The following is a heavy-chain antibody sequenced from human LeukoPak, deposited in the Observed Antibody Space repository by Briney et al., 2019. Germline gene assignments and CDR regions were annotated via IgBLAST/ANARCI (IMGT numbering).Heavy chain of an antibody. Sequence: ASVKVSCKASGYTFTSYGISWVRQAPGQGLEWMGWISAYNGNTNYAQKLQGRVTMTTDTSTSTAYMELRSLRSDDTAVYYCARVATKAYSGSYSGYWGQGTLVTVSS. V-gene: IGHV1-18*01. CDR2: ISAYNGNT. CDR1: GYTFTSYG. J-gene: IGHJ4*02. D-gene: IGHD1-26*01. CDR3: ARVATKAYSGSYSGY.